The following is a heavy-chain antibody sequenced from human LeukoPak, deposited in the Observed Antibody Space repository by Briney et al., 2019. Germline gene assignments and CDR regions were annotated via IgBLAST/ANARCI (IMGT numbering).Heavy chain of an antibody. CDR2: IYYSGST. J-gene: IGHJ4*02. CDR1: GGSISSYY. CDR3: ASYSSGWYVY. D-gene: IGHD6-19*01. V-gene: IGHV4-59*12. Sequence: SETLSLTCTVSGGSISSYYWSWIRQPPGKGLEWIGYIYYSGSTNYNPSLKSRVTISVDTSKNQFSLKLSSVTAADTAVYYCASYSSGWYVYWGQGTLVTVSS.